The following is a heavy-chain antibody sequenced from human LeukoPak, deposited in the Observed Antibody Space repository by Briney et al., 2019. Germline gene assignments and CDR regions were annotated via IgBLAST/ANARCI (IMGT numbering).Heavy chain of an antibody. J-gene: IGHJ5*02. CDR3: ARGIRTLPLGTFDP. V-gene: IGHV1-2*02. CDR1: GYTFTGYY. Sequence: DSVKVSFKASGYTFTGYYMHWVRQAPGQGLEWMGWINPNSGGTNYAQKFQGRVTMTRDTSISTAYMELSRLRSDDTAVYYCARGIRTLPLGTFDPWGQGTLVTVSS. CDR2: INPNSGGT. D-gene: IGHD1-14*01.